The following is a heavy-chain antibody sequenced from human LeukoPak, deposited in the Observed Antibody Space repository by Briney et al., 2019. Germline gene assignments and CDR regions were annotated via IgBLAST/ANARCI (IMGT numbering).Heavy chain of an antibody. V-gene: IGHV1-2*02. Sequence: ASVKVSCKASGYTFTVYYMHCVRGAPGQGLECMVWINPNSGGTNYAQKFQGRVTMTRDTSISTAYMDLSRLRSDDTAVYYCARTYYYGSGSCMDVWGQGTTVTVSS. CDR3: ARTYYYGSGSCMDV. CDR2: INPNSGGT. J-gene: IGHJ6*02. D-gene: IGHD3-10*01. CDR1: GYTFTVYY.